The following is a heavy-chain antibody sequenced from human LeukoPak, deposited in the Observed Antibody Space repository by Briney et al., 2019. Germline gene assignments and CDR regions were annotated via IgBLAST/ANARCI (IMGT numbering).Heavy chain of an antibody. CDR1: GYTFTGYY. CDR2: INPNTGVT. V-gene: IGHV1-2*02. CDR3: ARDFYTSGKGAFDI. Sequence: GASVKVSCKASGYTFTGYYMHWVRQAPGQGLEWMGWINPNTGVTNCARRFQGRVNMTRDTSISTAYMELSRLRSDDTAVYYCARDFYTSGKGAFDIWGQGTMVTVSS. J-gene: IGHJ3*02. D-gene: IGHD2/OR15-2a*01.